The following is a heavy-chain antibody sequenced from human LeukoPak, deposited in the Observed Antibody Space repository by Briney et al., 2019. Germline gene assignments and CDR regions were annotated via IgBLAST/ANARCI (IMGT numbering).Heavy chain of an antibody. CDR2: ISPGDADT. V-gene: IGHV5-51*01. Sequence: GESLKISCKVSGYTFTSYWTGWVRQMPGKGLEWMGIISPGDADTRYSPSFQGQVTISADKSISTTYLQWSSLKASDTAIYYCARSFYSGSGSHWVYWGQGTLVTVSS. D-gene: IGHD3-10*01. CDR1: GYTFTSYW. CDR3: ARSFYSGSGSHWVY. J-gene: IGHJ4*02.